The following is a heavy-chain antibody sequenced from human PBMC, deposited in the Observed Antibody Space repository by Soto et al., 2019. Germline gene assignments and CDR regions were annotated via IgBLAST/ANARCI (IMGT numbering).Heavy chain of an antibody. D-gene: IGHD3-16*01. Sequence: GGSLRLSCAASGFTFSSYAMSWVRQAPGKGLDWVSGISGSGGSTYYADSVKGRFTISRDNSKNTLYLQMNSLRAEDTAVYYCANSFAGGKHYWGQGTLFTVSS. CDR3: ANSFAGGKHY. J-gene: IGHJ4*02. CDR1: GFTFSSYA. V-gene: IGHV3-23*01. CDR2: ISGSGGST.